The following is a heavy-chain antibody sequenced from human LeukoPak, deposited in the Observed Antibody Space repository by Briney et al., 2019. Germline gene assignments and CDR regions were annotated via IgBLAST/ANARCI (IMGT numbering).Heavy chain of an antibody. D-gene: IGHD4-23*01. CDR3: AKELPSDYGGNSGLDY. CDR2: ISGSGGST. CDR1: GFTFSSYA. V-gene: IGHV3-23*01. Sequence: PGGSLSFSGAASGFTFSSYAMSWVRQAPGKGLKWVSAISGSGGSTYYADSVKGRFTISRDNSKNTLYLQMNSLRAEDTAVYYCAKELPSDYGGNSGLDYWGQGTLVTVSS. J-gene: IGHJ4*02.